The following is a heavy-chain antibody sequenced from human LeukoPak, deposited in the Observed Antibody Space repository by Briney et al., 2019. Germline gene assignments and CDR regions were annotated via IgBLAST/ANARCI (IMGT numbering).Heavy chain of an antibody. Sequence: GGSLRLSCAASGFTFSSYAMSWVRQAPGKGLEWVSAISGSGGSTYYADSVKGRFTISRDNSKNTLYLQMNSLRAEDTAVYYCAKAAGGAGIAVAGTPSTDWGQGTLVTVSS. V-gene: IGHV3-23*01. J-gene: IGHJ4*02. CDR2: ISGSGGST. D-gene: IGHD6-19*01. CDR3: AKAAGGAGIAVAGTPSTD. CDR1: GFTFSSYA.